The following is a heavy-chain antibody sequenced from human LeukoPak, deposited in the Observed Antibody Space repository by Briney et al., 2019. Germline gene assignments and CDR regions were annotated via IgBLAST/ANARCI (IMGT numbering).Heavy chain of an antibody. D-gene: IGHD3-3*01. V-gene: IGHV1-46*01. CDR2: INPSGGST. J-gene: IGHJ4*02. CDR1: GYTFTSYY. CDR3: ARASFGVVIFDY. Sequence: GASVKVSCKASGYTFTSYYMHWVRQAPGQGLEWMGNINPSGGSTSYAQKFQGRVTMTRDTSTSTVYMELSSLRSEDTAVYYCARASFGVVIFDYWGQGTLVTVSS.